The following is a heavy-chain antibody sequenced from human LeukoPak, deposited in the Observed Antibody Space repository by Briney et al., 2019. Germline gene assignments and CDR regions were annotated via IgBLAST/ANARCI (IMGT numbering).Heavy chain of an antibody. V-gene: IGHV4-34*01. CDR3: ARGPDRPLSYVWGSYRNRHSDPYYFDY. CDR2: ISQNGDS. Sequence: PSETLSLTCGVSGGSLSFYYWSWIRQSPGKGLEWIAEISQNGDSNYNMSLKSRVTISLDKSKNQVSLKLSSVTAADTAVYYCARGPDRPLSYVWGSYRNRHSDPYYFDYWGQGTLVTVSS. D-gene: IGHD3-16*02. CDR1: GGSLSFYY. J-gene: IGHJ4*02.